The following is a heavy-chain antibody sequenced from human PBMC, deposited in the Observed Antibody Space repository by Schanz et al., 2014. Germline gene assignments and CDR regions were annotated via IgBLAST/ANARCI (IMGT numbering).Heavy chain of an antibody. CDR1: GITLSGYG. V-gene: IGHV3-48*04. D-gene: IGHD2-2*01. J-gene: IGHJ4*02. CDR3: AKVAPAATYLDS. CDR2: ISPTGSST. Sequence: EVRLVESGGGVVRPGRSLRLSCATSGITLSGYGLHWVRQAPGKGLEWVSNISPTGSSTYYADSVKGRFTISRDNAKNSLFLQMNSLSAEDTAVYYCAKVAPAATYLDSWGLGTLVTVSS.